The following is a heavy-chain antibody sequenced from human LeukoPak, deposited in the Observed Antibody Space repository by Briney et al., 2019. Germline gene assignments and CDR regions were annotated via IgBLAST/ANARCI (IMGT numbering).Heavy chain of an antibody. CDR3: ARDRGYYFGSGSYLGD. Sequence: SETLSLTCTVSGGSISTYYWSWIRQPPGKGLEWIGYIYYSGSTNYNPSLKSRVTISVDTSKDQFSLKLSSVTAADTAVYCCARDRGYYFGSGSYLGDWGQGTLVTVSS. V-gene: IGHV4-59*01. CDR1: GGSISTYY. D-gene: IGHD3-10*01. J-gene: IGHJ4*02. CDR2: IYYSGST.